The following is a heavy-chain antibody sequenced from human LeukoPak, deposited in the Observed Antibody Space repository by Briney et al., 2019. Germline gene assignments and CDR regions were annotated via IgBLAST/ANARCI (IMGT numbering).Heavy chain of an antibody. J-gene: IGHJ4*02. V-gene: IGHV3-23*01. CDR3: AGPGSSYYYYDFEY. Sequence: GGSLRLSCAASGFTFSSYAMSWVRQAPGKGLEWVSAIDGGGGSTFYADSVKGRFTISRDNSKNTLYLLMNSLRAEDTAVYYCAGPGSSYYYYDFEYWGQGTMVTVSS. D-gene: IGHD3-22*01. CDR2: IDGGGGST. CDR1: GFTFSSYA.